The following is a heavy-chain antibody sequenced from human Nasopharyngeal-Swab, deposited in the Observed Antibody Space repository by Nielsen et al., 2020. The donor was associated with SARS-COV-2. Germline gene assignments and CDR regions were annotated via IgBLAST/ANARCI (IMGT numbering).Heavy chain of an antibody. V-gene: IGHV3-9*01. J-gene: IGHJ6*02. Sequence: SLKISCAASGFTFDDYAMHWVRQAPGKGLEWVSGISWNSGSIGYADSVKGRFTISRDNAKNSLYLQMNSLRAEDTALYYCAKAVRGNRYYYYYGMDVWGQGTTVTVSS. D-gene: IGHD4-17*01. CDR2: ISWNSGSI. CDR1: GFTFDDYA. CDR3: AKAVRGNRYYYYYGMDV.